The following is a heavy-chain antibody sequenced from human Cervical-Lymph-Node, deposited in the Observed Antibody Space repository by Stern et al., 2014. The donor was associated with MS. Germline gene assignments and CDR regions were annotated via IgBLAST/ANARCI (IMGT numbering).Heavy chain of an antibody. CDR2: ISYSGNT. V-gene: IGHV4-31*03. D-gene: IGHD5-18*01. CDR1: GGSISRGGYY. J-gene: IGHJ3*01. Sequence: HVQLQESGPGLVKPSQTLSLTCTVSGGSISRGGYYWSWIRQHPGKGLEWIGYISYSGNTYYNPSLKSRVSISVDTSKNQYSLKLSSVTAADTAIYYCARVNFAGYTYGKASSFDVWGQGTMVSVSS. CDR3: ARVNFAGYTYGKASSFDV.